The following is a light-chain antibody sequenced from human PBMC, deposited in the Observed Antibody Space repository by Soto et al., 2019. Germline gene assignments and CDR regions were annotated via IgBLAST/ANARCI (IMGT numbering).Light chain of an antibody. CDR2: EVS. CDR1: SSDVGGYNF. CDR3: SSYAGSNTFV. J-gene: IGLJ2*01. V-gene: IGLV2-8*01. Sequence: QPVLTQPPSASGSPGQSVTISCTGTSSDVGGYNFVSWYQQHPGKAPKLMISEVSKRPSGVPDRFSGSKSGNTASLTVSGLQAEDEADYYCSSYAGSNTFVFGGGTKLTVL.